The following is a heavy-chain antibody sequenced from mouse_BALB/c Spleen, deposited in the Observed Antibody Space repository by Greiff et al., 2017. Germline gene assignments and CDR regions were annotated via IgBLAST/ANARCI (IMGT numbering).Heavy chain of an antibody. V-gene: IGHV5-6-2*01. CDR2: INSNGGST. J-gene: IGHJ3*01. CDR3: ARQGGARASWFAY. CDR1: GFTFSSYY. Sequence: EVKLVESGGGLVKLGGSLKLSCAASGFTFSSYYMSWVRQTPEKRLELVAAINSNGGSTYYPDTVKGRFTISRDNAKNTLYLQMSSLKSEDTALYYCARQGGARASWFAYWGQGTLVTVSA. D-gene: IGHD3-1*01.